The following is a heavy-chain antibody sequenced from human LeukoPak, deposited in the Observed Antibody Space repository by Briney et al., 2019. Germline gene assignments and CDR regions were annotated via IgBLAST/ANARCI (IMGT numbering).Heavy chain of an antibody. D-gene: IGHD6-19*01. CDR3: ARVGSSGWYYYYYMDV. CDR1: GFTFSDYY. V-gene: IGHV3-11*04. J-gene: IGHJ6*03. Sequence: GSLRLSCAASGFTFSDYYMSWIRQAPGKGLEWVSYISSSGSTIYYADSVKGRFTISRDNAKNSLYLQMNSLRAEDTAVYYCARVGSSGWYYYYYMDVWGKGTTVTVSS. CDR2: ISSSGSTI.